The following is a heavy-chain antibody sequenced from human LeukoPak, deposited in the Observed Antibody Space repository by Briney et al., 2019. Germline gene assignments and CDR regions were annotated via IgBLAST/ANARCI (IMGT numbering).Heavy chain of an antibody. CDR1: GFTFSSYW. CDR3: ATSLYYYDSSGYYPLDY. J-gene: IGHJ4*02. Sequence: GGSLRLSCAASGFTFSSYWMHWVRQAPGKGLVWVSRINRDGSSTSYADSVKGRFTISRDNAKNTLYLQMNSLRAEDTAVYYCATSLYYYDSSGYYPLDYWGQGTLVTVSS. CDR2: INRDGSST. D-gene: IGHD3-22*01. V-gene: IGHV3-74*01.